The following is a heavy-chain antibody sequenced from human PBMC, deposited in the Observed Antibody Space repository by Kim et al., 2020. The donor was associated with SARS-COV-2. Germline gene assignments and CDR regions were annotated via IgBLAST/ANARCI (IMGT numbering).Heavy chain of an antibody. CDR2: IYYSGST. CDR3: SRHKRGLFVEGLYYYYGM. Sequence: SETLSLTCTVSGGSISSYYWSWIRHPPRKGLEWIWYIYYSGSTNYNPSLKSRVTISVDTSKNQFSLKLSSVTAAYTALYYCSRHKRGLFVEGLYYYYGM. J-gene: IGHJ6*01. D-gene: IGHD3-10*02. CDR1: GGSISSYY. V-gene: IGHV4-59*08.